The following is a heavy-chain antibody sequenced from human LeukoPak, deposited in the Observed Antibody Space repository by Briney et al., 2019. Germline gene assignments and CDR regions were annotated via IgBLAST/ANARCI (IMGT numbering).Heavy chain of an antibody. CDR2: MYHSGST. Sequence: SETLSLTCTVSGYSISSDYYWGWIRQPPGKGLEWIGSMYHSGSTYYNPSLKSRVTISVDTSKNQFSLKLTSATAADTAVYYCARGGNWIYYMDVWGKGTTVTVSS. D-gene: IGHD1-20*01. J-gene: IGHJ6*03. CDR1: GYSISSDYY. V-gene: IGHV4-38-2*02. CDR3: ARGGNWIYYMDV.